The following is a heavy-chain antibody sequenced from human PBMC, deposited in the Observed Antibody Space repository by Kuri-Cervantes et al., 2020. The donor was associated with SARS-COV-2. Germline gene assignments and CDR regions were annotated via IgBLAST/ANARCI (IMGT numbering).Heavy chain of an antibody. CDR3: ARPYGDDLNWYFDL. CDR1: GGSFSGHY. CDR2: INHSGST. V-gene: IGHV4-34*01. J-gene: IGHJ2*01. D-gene: IGHD4-17*01. Sequence: SQTLSLTCAVYGGSFSGHYWSWIRQPPGKGLEWIGEINHSGSTNYNPSLKSRVTISVDTSKNQFSLKLSSVTAADTAVYYCARPYGDDLNWYFDLWGRGTLVTVSS.